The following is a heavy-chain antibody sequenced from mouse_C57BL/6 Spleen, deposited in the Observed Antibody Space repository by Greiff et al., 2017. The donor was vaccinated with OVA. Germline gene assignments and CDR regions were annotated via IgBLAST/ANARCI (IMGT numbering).Heavy chain of an antibody. V-gene: IGHV1-66*01. CDR2: IYPGSGNT. Sequence: VKLQQSGPELVKPGASVKISCKASGYSFTSYYIHWVKQRPGQGLEWIGWIYPGSGNTTYNEKFKGKATLTADTSSSTAYMQLSSLTSEDSAVYYCANGAGFAYWGQGTLVTVSA. J-gene: IGHJ3*01. CDR3: ANGAGFAY. CDR1: GYSFTSYY.